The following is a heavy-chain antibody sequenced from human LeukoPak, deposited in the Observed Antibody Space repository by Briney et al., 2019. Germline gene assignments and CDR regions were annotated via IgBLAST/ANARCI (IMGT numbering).Heavy chain of an antibody. D-gene: IGHD5-24*01. CDR3: ARVPWGMATGPVGAFDI. CDR1: GFTFSSYS. V-gene: IGHV3-21*01. J-gene: IGHJ3*02. Sequence: PGGSLRLSCAASGFTFSSYSMNWVRQAPGKGLEWVSSISSSSSYIYYADSVKGRFTISRDNAKNSLYLQMNSLRAEDTAVYYCARVPWGMATGPVGAFDIWGQGTMVTVSS. CDR2: ISSSSSYI.